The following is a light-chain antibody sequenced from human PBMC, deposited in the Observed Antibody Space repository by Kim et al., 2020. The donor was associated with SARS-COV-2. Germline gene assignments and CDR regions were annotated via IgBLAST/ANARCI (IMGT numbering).Light chain of an antibody. CDR1: QKVGGW. Sequence: ASVGDRVPITCRATQKVGGWLAWYQQKVGKAPKPLIFKASSLPSGVPSRFSGIDSGTEFTLTISSLQPDDSATYFCQQYQEYPLTFGGGTKVEI. CDR3: QQYQEYPLT. J-gene: IGKJ4*01. V-gene: IGKV1-5*03. CDR2: KAS.